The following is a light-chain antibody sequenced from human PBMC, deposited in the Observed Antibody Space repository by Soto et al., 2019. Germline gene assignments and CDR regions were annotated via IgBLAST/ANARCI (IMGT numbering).Light chain of an antibody. CDR3: QQYGVSPWT. CDR1: QSVSRNY. J-gene: IGKJ1*01. Sequence: VLTQSPAKLSLSPCDGATLSCRTSQSVSRNYLAWYQQKPGQAPRLLMFGASSRAAGIPARFSGSGSGTDFSLTVSRLEPEDFAVYYCQQYGVSPWTFGQGTKVDIK. CDR2: GAS. V-gene: IGKV3-20*01.